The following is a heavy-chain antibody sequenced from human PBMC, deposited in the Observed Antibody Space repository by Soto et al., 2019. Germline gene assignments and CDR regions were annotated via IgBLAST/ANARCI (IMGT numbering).Heavy chain of an antibody. V-gene: IGHV3-23*01. CDR2: ISGSGGST. Sequence: PGRSLRLSCAASGFTFSSYAMSWVRQAPGKGLEWVSAISGSGGSTYYADSVKGRFTISRDNSKNTLYLQMNSLRAEDTAVYYCAKVQAMVMYYFDYWGQGTLVTVSS. CDR1: GFTFSSYA. D-gene: IGHD5-18*01. J-gene: IGHJ4*02. CDR3: AKVQAMVMYYFDY.